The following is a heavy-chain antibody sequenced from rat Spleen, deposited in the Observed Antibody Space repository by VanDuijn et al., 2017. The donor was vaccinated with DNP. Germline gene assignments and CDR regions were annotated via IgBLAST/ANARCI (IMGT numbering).Heavy chain of an antibody. V-gene: IGHV4-2*01. D-gene: IGHD3-8*01. Sequence: EVKLVESGGGLVQPGRSLKLSCAASGFNFNDYWMGWVRQAPGKGLEWIGEINGDGSTMNYSPSLNDKFTISRDKAQNTLYLQMSKLGPEDTAVYYCARAIPRNFDCWGQGVMVTVSS. CDR2: INGDGSTM. CDR3: ARAIPRNFDC. J-gene: IGHJ2*01. CDR1: GFNFNDYW.